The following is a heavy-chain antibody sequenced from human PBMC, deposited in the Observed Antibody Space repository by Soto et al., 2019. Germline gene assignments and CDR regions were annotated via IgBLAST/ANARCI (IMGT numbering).Heavy chain of an antibody. Sequence: QVQLQESGPGLVKPSETLSLTCTVSGGSISTYYWNWIRQPAGKGLEWIGRIYTSGSTSYNPSLRSGVTRSVDTSKSQLPRNRSSVTAAVTSVYYCARVPQRGYSLYWGIMDVGGQGPTVTVSS. D-gene: IGHD5-18*01. J-gene: IGHJ6*02. V-gene: IGHV4-4*07. CDR3: ARVPQRGYSLYWGIMDV. CDR1: GGSISTYY. CDR2: IYTSGST.